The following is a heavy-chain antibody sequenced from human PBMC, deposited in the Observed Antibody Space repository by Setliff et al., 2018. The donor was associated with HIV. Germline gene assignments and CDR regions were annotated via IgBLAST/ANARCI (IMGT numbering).Heavy chain of an antibody. Sequence: GALRLSCAASGFTVSERYMSWIRQAPGKGLEWVAVIWSNGSNKYYADSVKGRFTISRDNSKNTVYLQMNSLRAEDTAVYYCAKGSRVAGYYFDSWGQGTLVTVSS. V-gene: IGHV3-33*06. J-gene: IGHJ4*02. CDR3: AKGSRVAGYYFDS. CDR1: GFTVSERY. CDR2: IWSNGSNK. D-gene: IGHD6-19*01.